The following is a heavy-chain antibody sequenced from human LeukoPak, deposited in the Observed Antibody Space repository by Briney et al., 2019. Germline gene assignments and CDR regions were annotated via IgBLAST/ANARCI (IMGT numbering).Heavy chain of an antibody. V-gene: IGHV4-59*09. D-gene: IGHD1-26*01. Sequence: WIAYIYYSGSTNFNPSLESRVTISVDTSKNQFSLKLNSVTAADTAVYYCVRGGRGYDWFDPWGQGTLVTVSS. CDR3: VRGGRGYDWFDP. CDR2: IYYSGST. J-gene: IGHJ5*02.